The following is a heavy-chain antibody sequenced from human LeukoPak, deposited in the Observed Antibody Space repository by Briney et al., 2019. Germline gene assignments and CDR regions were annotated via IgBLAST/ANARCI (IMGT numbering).Heavy chain of an antibody. Sequence: ASVKVSCKASGYTFTTYHIYWLRQASGQGPEWLGWMNPNTGETAYAQKFQGRVTITWQTAISTAYMELSGLRSEDTAVYYCARGDVWFDFWGQGTLVTVSS. CDR2: MNPNTGET. CDR1: GYTFTTYH. V-gene: IGHV1-8*03. CDR3: ARGDVWFDF. J-gene: IGHJ5*01.